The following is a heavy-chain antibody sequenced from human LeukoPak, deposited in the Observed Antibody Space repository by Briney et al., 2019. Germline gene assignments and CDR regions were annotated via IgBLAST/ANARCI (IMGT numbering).Heavy chain of an antibody. CDR2: IYHSEST. D-gene: IGHD2-2*01. CDR1: GYSISSDYY. V-gene: IGHV4-38-2*01. CDR3: ARNAQYCSTSSCYLFDY. J-gene: IGHJ4*02. Sequence: SETLSLTCAVSGYSISSDYYWGWIRQPPGKGLEWIGSIYHSESTYYNPSLKSRVLISVDTSKNQFSLKLSSVTAADTAVYYCARNAQYCSTSSCYLFDYWGQGTLVTVSS.